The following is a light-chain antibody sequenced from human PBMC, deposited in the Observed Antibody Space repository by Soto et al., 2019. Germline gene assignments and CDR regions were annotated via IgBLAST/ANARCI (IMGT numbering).Light chain of an antibody. CDR2: SAS. CDR3: QYYGSTRNT. V-gene: IGKV3-20*01. Sequence: EIVLTQSPDTLCLSPGERATLSCRTSESVTSRHIAWYQQRPGQAPRLLIYSASSRATGIPDRFSGSGSGTDFTLTISTLEPEDFAVYYCQYYGSTRNTFGQGTRLEIK. CDR1: ESVTSRH. J-gene: IGKJ5*01.